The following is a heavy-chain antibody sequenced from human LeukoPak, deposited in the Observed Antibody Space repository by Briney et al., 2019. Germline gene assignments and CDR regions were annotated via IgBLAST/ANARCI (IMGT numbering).Heavy chain of an antibody. CDR2: IWYDGNNN. J-gene: IGHJ6*03. D-gene: IGHD6-6*01. Sequence: PGGSLRPSCPASGFSFNNYGMHWVRQAPGKGLEWVAVIWYDGNNNNYADSVKGRFTISRDNSKNTLSLQMNSLRADDTAVYYCARAGRPVLQYYYYYYMDVWGEGTTVTVSS. CDR3: ARAGRPVLQYYYYYYMDV. CDR1: GFSFNNYG. V-gene: IGHV3-33*01.